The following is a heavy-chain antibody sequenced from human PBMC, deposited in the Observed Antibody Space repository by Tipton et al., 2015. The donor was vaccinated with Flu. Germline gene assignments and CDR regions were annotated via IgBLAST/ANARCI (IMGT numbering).Heavy chain of an antibody. D-gene: IGHD5-24*01. CDR2: IYHDGSDA. V-gene: IGHV5-51*01. Sequence: VQLVQSGAEVKKPGESLKISCKGSGYSFTNYWIGWVRQMPGKGLEWMGIIYHDGSDARYSPSFQGQVTISADKSIHTAYLQWSSLKASDTAIYYCARPRRDGYNLNYDYVMDVWGQGTTVTVSS. J-gene: IGHJ6*02. CDR3: ARPRRDGYNLNYDYVMDV. CDR1: GYSFTNYW.